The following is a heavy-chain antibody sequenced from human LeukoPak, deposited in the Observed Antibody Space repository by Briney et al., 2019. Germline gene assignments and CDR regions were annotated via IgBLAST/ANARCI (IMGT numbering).Heavy chain of an antibody. J-gene: IGHJ6*02. Sequence: GASVKVSCKASGYTFTSYGISWVRQAPGQGLEWMGWISAYNGNTNYAQKLQGRVTMTTDTSTSTAYMELRSLRSDDTAVCYCARGPDRVAGSGDYYGMDVWGQGTTVTVSS. D-gene: IGHD6-13*01. V-gene: IGHV1-18*01. CDR2: ISAYNGNT. CDR1: GYTFTSYG. CDR3: ARGPDRVAGSGDYYGMDV.